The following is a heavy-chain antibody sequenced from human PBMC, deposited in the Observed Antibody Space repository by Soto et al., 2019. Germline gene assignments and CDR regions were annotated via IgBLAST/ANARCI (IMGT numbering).Heavy chain of an antibody. CDR2: FRTSGDGGTT. CDR3: AKKVNSGPGSQYFDY. Sequence: EVQLLESGGGLVQPGGSLRLSCAASGFTFSSYSMSWVRQAPGKGLEWVSGFRTSGDGGTTYYADSVKGRFTISRDNSKNMLFLQMNSQGAEDTAIYYCAKKVNSGPGSQYFDYWGQGTLVTVSS. D-gene: IGHD3-10*01. V-gene: IGHV3-23*01. CDR1: GFTFSSYS. J-gene: IGHJ4*02.